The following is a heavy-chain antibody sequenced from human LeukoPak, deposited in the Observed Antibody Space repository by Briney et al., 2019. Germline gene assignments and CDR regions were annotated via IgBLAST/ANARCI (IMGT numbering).Heavy chain of an antibody. CDR1: GYSFTSYW. D-gene: IGHD3-10*01. V-gene: IGHV5-51*01. J-gene: IGHJ4*02. CDR3: ARHGPGFTSSPGPDY. Sequence: GESLKISCKGSGYSFTSYWIGWVRQMPGKGLEWMGIIHPGDSDTRYSPSFQGRVTISADKSINTAYLQWSSLKASDTAMYYCARHGPGFTSSPGPDYWGQGTPVTVSS. CDR2: IHPGDSDT.